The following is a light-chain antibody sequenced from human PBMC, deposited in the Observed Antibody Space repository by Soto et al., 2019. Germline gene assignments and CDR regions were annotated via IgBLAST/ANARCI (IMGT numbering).Light chain of an antibody. V-gene: IGKV1-8*01. J-gene: IGKJ2*01. CDR1: QGISSY. Sequence: AIRMTQSPSSLSASTGDRVTITCRASQGISSYLAWYQQKPGKAPKLLIYAASTLQSGVPSRFSGSGSGTDFTLTISCLQSEDFATYYCQQDYSYPRTFGQGTKQEIK. CDR3: QQDYSYPRT. CDR2: AAS.